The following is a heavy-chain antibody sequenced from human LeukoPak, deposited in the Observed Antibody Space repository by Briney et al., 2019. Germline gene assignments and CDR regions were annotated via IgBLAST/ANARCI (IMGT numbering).Heavy chain of an antibody. V-gene: IGHV3-23*01. CDR3: ANARFGEFSPDY. J-gene: IGHJ4*02. CDR1: GFTFSSYA. CDR2: ISGSGGST. D-gene: IGHD3-10*01. Sequence: PGGSLRLSCAASGFTFSSYAMSWVRQAPGKGLEWVSAISGSGGSTYYADSVKGRFTISRDNSKNTLYVQMNSLRAEDTAVYYCANARFGEFSPDYWGQGTLATVSS.